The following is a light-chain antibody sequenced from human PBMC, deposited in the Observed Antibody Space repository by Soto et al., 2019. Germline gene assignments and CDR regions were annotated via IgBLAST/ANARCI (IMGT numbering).Light chain of an antibody. CDR2: DVS. CDR1: TSDVGRYDY. J-gene: IGLJ1*01. CDR3: SSFTTSTTFV. Sequence: QSALAQPASVSGSPGQSITISCTGTTSDVGRYDYVSWFQQHPGKAPKLIIYDVSHWPSGVSDRFSGSKSGNTASLTISGRQAEDEADYYCSSFTTSTTFVFGTGTKLTVL. V-gene: IGLV2-14*03.